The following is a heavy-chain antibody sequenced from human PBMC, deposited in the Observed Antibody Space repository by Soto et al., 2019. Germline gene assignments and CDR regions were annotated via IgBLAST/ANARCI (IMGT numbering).Heavy chain of an antibody. CDR3: ARDGYCSGGSCYSVPVFYY. CDR2: IWYDGSNK. D-gene: IGHD2-15*01. V-gene: IGHV3-33*01. CDR1: GFTFSSYG. J-gene: IGHJ4*02. Sequence: QVQLVESGGGVVQPGRSLRLSCAASGFTFSSYGMHWVRQAPGKGLEWVAVIWYDGSNKYYADSVKGRFTISRDNSKNSLYLQMNSLRAEDTAVYYCARDGYCSGGSCYSVPVFYYWGQGTLVTVSS.